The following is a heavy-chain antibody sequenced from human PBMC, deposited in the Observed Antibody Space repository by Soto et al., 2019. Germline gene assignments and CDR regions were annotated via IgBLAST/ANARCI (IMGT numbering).Heavy chain of an antibody. CDR3: ASHYDMWSGYLSPVDY. V-gene: IGHV3-11*01. CDR1: GYTFSDYY. D-gene: IGHD3-3*01. CDR2: IDTSSTKI. J-gene: IGHJ4*02. Sequence: GSLRLSGAASGYTFSDYYMSWIRQSPGKGLEWISYIDTSSTKIYYADSVKGRFTISRDNAKNSLYLEMNSLRDEDTAVYYCASHYDMWSGYLSPVDYWGQGTLVTVSS.